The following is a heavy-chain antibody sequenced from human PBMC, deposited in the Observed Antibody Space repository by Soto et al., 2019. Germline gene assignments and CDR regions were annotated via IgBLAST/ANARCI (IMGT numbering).Heavy chain of an antibody. CDR2: IYYSGST. Sequence: SETLSLNCTVSGGSIRSYYWSCIRQPPGKGLEWIGYIYYSGSTNYNPSLKSRVTISVDTSKNQFSLKLSSVTAADTAVYYCARDYDSSGYENWGQGTLVTISS. D-gene: IGHD3-22*01. CDR1: GGSIRSYY. CDR3: ARDYDSSGYEN. J-gene: IGHJ4*02. V-gene: IGHV4-59*01.